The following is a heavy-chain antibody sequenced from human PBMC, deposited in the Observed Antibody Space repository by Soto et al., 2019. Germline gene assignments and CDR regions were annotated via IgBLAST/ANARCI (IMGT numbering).Heavy chain of an antibody. CDR1: GYTFTSYA. D-gene: IGHD3-3*01. V-gene: IGHV1-3*01. J-gene: IGHJ4*02. Sequence: ASVKVSCKASGYTFTSYAMHWVRQAPGQRLEWMGWINAGNGNTKYSQKFQGRVTITRDTSASTAYMELGSLRSEDTAVYYCARDKELRFLEWTTSDYWGQGTLVTVSS. CDR3: ARDKELRFLEWTTSDY. CDR2: INAGNGNT.